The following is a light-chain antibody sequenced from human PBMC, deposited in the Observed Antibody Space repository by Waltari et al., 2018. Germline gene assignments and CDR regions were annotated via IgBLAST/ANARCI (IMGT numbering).Light chain of an antibody. CDR3: SSYAGSVV. J-gene: IGLJ3*02. CDR2: GVN. V-gene: IGLV2-23*02. CDR1: SSAIGSYNV. Sequence: QSALTQPASVSGSRGQSITISCTGSSSAIGSYNVVSWYQHHPGKAPKLLIYGVNNRPSGVSNRFSGSKSGNTASLTISGLQAEDEADYYCSSYAGSVVFGGGNKLTVL.